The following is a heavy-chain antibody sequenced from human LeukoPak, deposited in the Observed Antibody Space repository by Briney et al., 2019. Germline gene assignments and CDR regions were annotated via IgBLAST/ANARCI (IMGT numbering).Heavy chain of an antibody. J-gene: IGHJ6*03. V-gene: IGHV6-1*01. D-gene: IGHD3-10*01. CDR1: GDSVSSNSAA. CDR2: TYYRSKWYN. CDR3: ARDFYGSGSYHYYYYMDV. Sequence: SQTLSLTCAISGDSVSSNSAAWNWIRQSLSRGLEWLGRTYYRSKWYNDYAVSVKSRITINPDTSKNQFSLQLNSVTPEDTAVYYCARDFYGSGSYHYYYYMDVWGKGTTVTVSS.